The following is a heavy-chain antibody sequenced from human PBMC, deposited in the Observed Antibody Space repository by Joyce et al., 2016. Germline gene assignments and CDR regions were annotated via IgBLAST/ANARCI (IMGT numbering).Heavy chain of an antibody. CDR2: IHGGNGDT. V-gene: IGHV1-3*05. Sequence: QVQLVLSGAEEKKPGASVILSCKTSGYTFTSYAMHWVRQAPGQGLEWMGWIHGGNGDTRYSQKCQGRVTITRDTSASTGYMQLNSLTFEDTAIYYCARGYWGSDYWGQGALVTVSS. CDR3: ARGYWGSDY. CDR1: GYTFTSYA. D-gene: IGHD7-27*01. J-gene: IGHJ4*02.